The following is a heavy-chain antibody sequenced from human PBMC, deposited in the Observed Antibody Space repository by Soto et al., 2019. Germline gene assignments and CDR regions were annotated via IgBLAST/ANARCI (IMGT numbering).Heavy chain of an antibody. CDR3: ANGHGGVDPLSYFDY. CDR2: IYYSGST. J-gene: IGHJ4*02. V-gene: IGHV4-59*03. CDR1: GGSISRYY. D-gene: IGHD3-16*01. Sequence: SETLSLTCTVSGGSISRYYWSWIRQPPGKGLEWIGYIYYSGSTNYNPSLKSRVTMTRDTSTSTVYMELSSLRSEDTAVYYCANGHGGVDPLSYFDYWGQGTLVTVSS.